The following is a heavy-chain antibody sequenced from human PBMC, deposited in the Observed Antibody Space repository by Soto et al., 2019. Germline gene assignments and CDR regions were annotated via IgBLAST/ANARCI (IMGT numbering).Heavy chain of an antibody. CDR2: IKGDGSSI. J-gene: IGHJ4*02. CDR3: ARDDSRPIMFEY. D-gene: IGHD4-4*01. V-gene: IGHV3-74*01. Sequence: DVQLVESGGGLVQPGGSPRLSCAASGFTFSDYWLHWVRQAPGKGLVWVPQIKGDGSSIRYADSVKGRFTISRDNAKNTLYLQMNSLRAEDTAIYYCARDDSRPIMFEYWGQGNLVTVSS. CDR1: GFTFSDYW.